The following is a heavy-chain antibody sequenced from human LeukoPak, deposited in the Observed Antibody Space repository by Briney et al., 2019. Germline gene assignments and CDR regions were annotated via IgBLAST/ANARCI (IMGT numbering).Heavy chain of an antibody. CDR2: MYTSGST. CDR1: GGSISSGSYY. CDR3: ARAFRADGFDL. V-gene: IGHV4-61*02. J-gene: IGHJ3*01. Sequence: SETLSLTCTVSGGSISSGSYYWSWIRQPAGKGLEWIGRMYTSGSTNYNPSLESRVTISVDTSKNQFSLKLSSVTAADTAVYYRARAFRADGFDLWGQGTMVTVSS.